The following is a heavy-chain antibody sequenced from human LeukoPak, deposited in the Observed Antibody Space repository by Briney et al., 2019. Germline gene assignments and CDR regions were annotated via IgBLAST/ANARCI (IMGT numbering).Heavy chain of an antibody. CDR2: IHYNSGST. CDR3: ANVPVAGTPLPY. D-gene: IGHD6-19*01. CDR1: GGSISSSDYY. V-gene: IGHV4-39*07. Sequence: SETLSLTCTVSGGSISSSDYYWGWIRQPPGKGLEWIASIHYNSGSTYYNPSLKSRVTISIDTSKNQFSLRLSSVTAANTAVFYCANVPVAGTPLPYWGQGTLVTVSS. J-gene: IGHJ4*02.